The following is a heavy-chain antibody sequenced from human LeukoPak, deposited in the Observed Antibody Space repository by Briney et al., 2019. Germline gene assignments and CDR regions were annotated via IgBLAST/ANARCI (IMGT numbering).Heavy chain of an antibody. V-gene: IGHV3-30*02. CDR1: GFTFDDYA. Sequence: GGSLRLSCAASGFTFDDYAMHWVRQAPGKGLEWVAFIRYDGSNKYYADSVKGRFTISRDNSKNTLYLQMNSLRAEDTAVYYCAKLAAAGFDYWGQGTLVTVSS. CDR2: IRYDGSNK. CDR3: AKLAAAGFDY. D-gene: IGHD6-13*01. J-gene: IGHJ4*02.